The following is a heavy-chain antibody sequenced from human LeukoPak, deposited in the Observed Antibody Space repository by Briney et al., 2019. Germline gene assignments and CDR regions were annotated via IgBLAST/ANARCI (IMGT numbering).Heavy chain of an antibody. CDR1: GYTFTSYG. V-gene: IGHV1-18*01. CDR3: ARVMYSSSAVDY. Sequence: ASVKLSCKASGYTFTSYGISGVRQAPGQGLEWMGCISAYNDNTNYAHKLHGKVTMTTDTSTTTTSTELRSRICYDTAVYYCARVMYSSSAVDYWGQGTLVTVSS. D-gene: IGHD6-13*01. J-gene: IGHJ4*02. CDR2: ISAYNDNT.